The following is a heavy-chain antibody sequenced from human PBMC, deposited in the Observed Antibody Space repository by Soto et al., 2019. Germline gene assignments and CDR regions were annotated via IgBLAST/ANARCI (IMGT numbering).Heavy chain of an antibody. Sequence: QVPLVQSGAEVKKPGASVKVSCKASGYTFTGHYIHWVRQAPEQGPEWIGEIGPESGATRYAEKFQGRVTMTLDTSITTVYMELKNLSPDDTAVYYCGRGRSGQIVIFYWGQGTPVTVSS. CDR1: GYTFTGHY. CDR3: GRGRSGQIVIFY. CDR2: IGPESGAT. J-gene: IGHJ4*02. V-gene: IGHV1-2*02. D-gene: IGHD3-3*02.